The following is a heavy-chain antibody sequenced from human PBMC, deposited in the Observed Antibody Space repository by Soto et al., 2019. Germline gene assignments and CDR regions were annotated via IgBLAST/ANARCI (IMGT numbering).Heavy chain of an antibody. CDR1: GFSFSNTD. Sequence: PSGSLRLSSSVSGFSFSNTDMSWVRQVPGKGLEWISVIYRGRATYYADSVKGRFTISRDDSRNTVYLQMNSLTTEDTAVYFCARDRSDSSRADSFDIWGQGTMVTVSS. V-gene: IGHV3-53*01. CDR3: ARDRSDSSRADSFDI. J-gene: IGHJ3*02. D-gene: IGHD6-6*01. CDR2: IYRGRAT.